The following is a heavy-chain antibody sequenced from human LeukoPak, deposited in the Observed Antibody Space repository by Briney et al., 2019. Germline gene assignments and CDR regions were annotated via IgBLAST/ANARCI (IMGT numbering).Heavy chain of an antibody. D-gene: IGHD6-19*01. V-gene: IGHV3-20*04. Sequence: GGSLRLPCAASGFNFDDYGMRWVRQAPGKGLEWVAGVNWNGGSTGYADSVKGRFTISRDNAKNPLYLQMNSLRAEDTALYYCARVRRQLLVPEFYYWGQGTLVTVSS. CDR2: VNWNGGST. CDR3: ARVRRQLLVPEFYY. J-gene: IGHJ4*02. CDR1: GFNFDDYG.